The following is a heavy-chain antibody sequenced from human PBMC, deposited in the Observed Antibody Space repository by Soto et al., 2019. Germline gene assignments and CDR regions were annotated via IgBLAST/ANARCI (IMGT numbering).Heavy chain of an antibody. J-gene: IGHJ4*02. CDR3: ARVGSTWYPPDY. D-gene: IGHD6-13*01. V-gene: IGHV1-2*02. CDR1: GYTFTGYY. Sequence: ASVKVSCKASGYTFTGYYMHWVRKAPGQGLEWIGWINPNSGGTNYAQKFQGRVTMTRDTSISTAYMELSRLRSDDTAVYYCARVGSTWYPPDYWGQGTLVTVSS. CDR2: INPNSGGT.